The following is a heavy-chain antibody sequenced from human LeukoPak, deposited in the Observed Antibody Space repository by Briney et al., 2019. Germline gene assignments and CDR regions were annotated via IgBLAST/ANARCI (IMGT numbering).Heavy chain of an antibody. CDR1: EFSVGSNY. CDR2: IYSGGST. V-gene: IGHV3-66*01. CDR3: AKSRLSGINDAFDI. D-gene: IGHD3-3*01. J-gene: IGHJ3*02. Sequence: PGGSLRLSCAASEFSVGSNYMTWVRQAPGKGLEWVSLIYSGGSTYYADSVKGRFTISRDNSKNTLYLQMNSLRAEDTAVYYCAKSRLSGINDAFDIWGQGTMVTVSS.